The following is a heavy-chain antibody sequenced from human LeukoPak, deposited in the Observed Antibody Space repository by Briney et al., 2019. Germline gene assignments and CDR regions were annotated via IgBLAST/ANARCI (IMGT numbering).Heavy chain of an antibody. D-gene: IGHD3-10*01. CDR2: MNPNSGNT. CDR3: ARGGGDVVNLVRERSHLNYYSYMDV. Sequence: GASVKVSCKTSGYIFTSYDINWVRQATGQRLKWITWMNPNSGNTGYAQKFQGRVTMTRNTSINTAYMELSRLRSEDTAVYYCARGGGDVVNLVRERSHLNYYSYMDVWGKGTTVTISS. V-gene: IGHV1-8*01. J-gene: IGHJ6*03. CDR1: GYIFTSYD.